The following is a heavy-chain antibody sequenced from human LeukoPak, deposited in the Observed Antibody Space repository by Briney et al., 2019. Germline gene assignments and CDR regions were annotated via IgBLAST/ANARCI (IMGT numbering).Heavy chain of an antibody. CDR2: IIPIFGTA. CDR1: RGTFSNYA. Sequence: SVKVSCKASRGTFSNYAISWVRQAPGQGLEWMGGIIPIFGTAYYAQKFQGRVTITADESTSTAYMELSSLRSEDTAVYYCARAARHRYCSSTSCYRGWFDPWGQGTLVTVSS. V-gene: IGHV1-69*13. J-gene: IGHJ5*02. D-gene: IGHD2-2*01. CDR3: ARAARHRYCSSTSCYRGWFDP.